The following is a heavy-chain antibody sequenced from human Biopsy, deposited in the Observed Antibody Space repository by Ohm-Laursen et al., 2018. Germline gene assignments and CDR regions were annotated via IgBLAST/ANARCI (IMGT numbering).Heavy chain of an antibody. Sequence: SETLSLTWTVSGGPIDSYYWSWIRQPPGKALEWIGYIYFTGRTSYNPSLKSRVTMSVNTSKKQFSLRLSSVTAADTAVYYCARVEAGTYDALDIWGQGTLVAVSA. CDR1: GGPIDSYY. D-gene: IGHD1-26*01. CDR2: IYFTGRT. CDR3: ARVEAGTYDALDI. J-gene: IGHJ3*02. V-gene: IGHV4-59*12.